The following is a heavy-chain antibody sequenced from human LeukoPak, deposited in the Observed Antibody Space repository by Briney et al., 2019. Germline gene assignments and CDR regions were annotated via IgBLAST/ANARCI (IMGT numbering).Heavy chain of an antibody. CDR2: INHSGST. V-gene: IGHV4-34*01. J-gene: IGHJ3*02. CDR3: ASRYDSSGYDDAFDI. D-gene: IGHD3-22*01. Sequence: SETLSLTCAVYGGSFRGYYWSWIRQPPGKGLEWIGEINHSGSTNYNPSLKSRVTISVDTSKNQFSLKLSSVTAADTAVYYCASRYDSSGYDDAFDIWGQGTMVTVSS. CDR1: GGSFRGYY.